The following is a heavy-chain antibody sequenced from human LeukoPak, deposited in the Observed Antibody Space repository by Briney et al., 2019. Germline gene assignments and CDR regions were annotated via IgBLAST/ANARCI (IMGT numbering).Heavy chain of an antibody. J-gene: IGHJ4*02. CDR2: INPNSGGT. CDR1: GYTFTGYY. V-gene: IGHV1-2*04. Sequence: ASVKASCKASGYTFTGYYMHWVRQAPGQGLEWMGWINPNSGGTNYAQKFQGWVTMTRDTSISTVYMELSRLRSDDTAVYYCAMLYDSSGYYFDYWGQGTLVTVSS. CDR3: AMLYDSSGYYFDY. D-gene: IGHD3-22*01.